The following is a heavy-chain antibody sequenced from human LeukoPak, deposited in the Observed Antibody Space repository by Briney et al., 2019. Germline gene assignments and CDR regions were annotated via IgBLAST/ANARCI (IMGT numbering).Heavy chain of an antibody. Sequence: PGGSLRLSCAASGFTFSSYGMHWVRQAPGKGLEWVAVIWYGGSNKYYADSVKGRFTISRDISKNTLYLQVNNLRPEDTATYYCAKDTPGVAVDWGQGTLVTVSS. D-gene: IGHD2-21*01. CDR2: IWYGGSNK. V-gene: IGHV3-30*02. CDR1: GFTFSSYG. J-gene: IGHJ4*02. CDR3: AKDTPGVAVD.